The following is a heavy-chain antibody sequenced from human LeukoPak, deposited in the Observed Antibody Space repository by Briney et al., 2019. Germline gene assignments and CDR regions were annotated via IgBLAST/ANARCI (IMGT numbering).Heavy chain of an antibody. J-gene: IGHJ4*02. CDR1: GGSFSGYY. Sequence: SETLSLTCAVYGGSFSGYYWSWIRQPPGKGLEWIGEINHSGSTNYNPSLKSRVTISVDTSKNQFSLKLSSVTAADTAVYYCARDHGVPSWIQPYFDYWGQGTLVTVSS. CDR3: ARDHGVPSWIQPYFDY. D-gene: IGHD5-18*01. V-gene: IGHV4-34*01. CDR2: INHSGST.